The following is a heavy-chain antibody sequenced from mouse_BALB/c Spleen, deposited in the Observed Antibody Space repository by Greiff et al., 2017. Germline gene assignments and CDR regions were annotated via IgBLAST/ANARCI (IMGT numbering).Heavy chain of an antibody. D-gene: IGHD1-1*01. CDR1: GFTFSSFG. V-gene: IGHV5-17*02. CDR2: ISSGSSTI. Sequence: EVQVVESGGGLVQPGGSRKLSCAASGFTFSSFGMHWVRQAPEKGLEWVAYISSGSSTIYYADTVKGRFTISRDNPKNTLFLQMTSLRSEDTAMYYCARSVYYGSSYWYFDVWGAGTTVTVSS. J-gene: IGHJ1*01. CDR3: ARSVYYGSSYWYFDV.